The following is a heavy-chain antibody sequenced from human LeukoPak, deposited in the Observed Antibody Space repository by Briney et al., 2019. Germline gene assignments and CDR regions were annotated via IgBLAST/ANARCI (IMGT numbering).Heavy chain of an antibody. CDR2: ISGSGGST. J-gene: IGHJ4*02. D-gene: IGHD6-19*01. CDR1: GFTFSSYE. CDR3: AKNKGLYSSGWYVGY. V-gene: IGHV3-23*01. Sequence: PGGSLRLSCAASGFTFSSYEMNWVRQAPGKGLEWVSAISGSGGSTYYADSVKGRFTISRDNSKNTLYLQMNSLRAEDTAVYYCAKNKGLYSSGWYVGYWGQGTLVTVSS.